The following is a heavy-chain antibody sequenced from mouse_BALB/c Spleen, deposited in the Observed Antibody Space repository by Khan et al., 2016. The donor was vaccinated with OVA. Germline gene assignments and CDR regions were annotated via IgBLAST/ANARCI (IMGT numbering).Heavy chain of an antibody. CDR2: MSSGSSTI. Sequence: EVELVESGGGLVQPGGSRKLSCAASGFTFSNFGMHWVRQAPKKGLEWVAYMSSGSSTIYYVDTVKGRFTISRANLKNILFLQMTSLRSEDTAMYYCARSGGNFHWYFDVWGAGTSVTVSS. J-gene: IGHJ1*01. V-gene: IGHV5-17*02. CDR3: ARSGGNFHWYFDV. CDR1: GFTFSNFG. D-gene: IGHD3-1*01.